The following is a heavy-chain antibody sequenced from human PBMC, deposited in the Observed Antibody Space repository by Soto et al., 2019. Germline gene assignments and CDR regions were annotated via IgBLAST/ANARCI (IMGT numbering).Heavy chain of an antibody. D-gene: IGHD2-15*01. Sequence: PSETLSLTCTVSGGSISSYYWSWIRQPPGKGLEWIGYIYYSGSTNYNPSLKSRVTISVDTSKNQFSLKLSSVTAADTAVYYCAREGSYKNYYYYGMDVCGQGTTVT. CDR3: AREGSYKNYYYYGMDV. J-gene: IGHJ6*02. CDR2: IYYSGST. CDR1: GGSISSYY. V-gene: IGHV4-59*01.